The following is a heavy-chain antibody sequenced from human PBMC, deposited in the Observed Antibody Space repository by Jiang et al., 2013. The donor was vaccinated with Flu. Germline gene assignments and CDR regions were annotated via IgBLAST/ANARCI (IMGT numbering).Heavy chain of an antibody. V-gene: IGHV3-23*01. J-gene: IGHJ2*01. D-gene: IGHD4-23*01. Sequence: RQAPGKGLEWVSAISGSGGSTYYADSVKGRXTISRDNSKNTLYLQMNSLRAEDTAVYYCAKGPFDYGGNSDWYFDLWGRGTLVTVSS. CDR3: AKGPFDYGGNSDWYFDL. CDR2: ISGSGGST.